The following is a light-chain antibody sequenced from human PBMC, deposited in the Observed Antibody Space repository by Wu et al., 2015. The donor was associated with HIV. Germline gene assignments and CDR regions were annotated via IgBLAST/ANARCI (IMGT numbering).Light chain of an antibody. J-gene: IGKJ4*01. V-gene: IGKV3-15*01. CDR3: QQFTDWLPLT. Sequence: EILMTQSPVTLSVSAGGRATLSCRASQDINRNLAWYQQRPGQAPRLLIYDAYTRATGVPDRFTGSGYGTDFTLTISGLRSDDVAIYYCQQFTDWLPLTFGGGQCGDQT. CDR2: DAY. CDR1: QDINRN.